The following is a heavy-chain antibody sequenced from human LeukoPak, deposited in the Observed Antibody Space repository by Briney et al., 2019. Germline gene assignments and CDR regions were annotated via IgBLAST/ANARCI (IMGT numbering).Heavy chain of an antibody. CDR1: GYTFTSYY. CDR2: INPSGGST. J-gene: IGHJ4*02. V-gene: IGHV1-46*01. Sequence: ASVKVSCKASGYTFTSYYMHWVRQAPGQGLEWMGIINPSGGSTSYAQKFQGRVTMTRDTSTSTVYMELSSLRSEDTAVYYCARDLGYGSGWYEVYFDYWGQGTLVTVSS. D-gene: IGHD6-19*01. CDR3: ARDLGYGSGWYEVYFDY.